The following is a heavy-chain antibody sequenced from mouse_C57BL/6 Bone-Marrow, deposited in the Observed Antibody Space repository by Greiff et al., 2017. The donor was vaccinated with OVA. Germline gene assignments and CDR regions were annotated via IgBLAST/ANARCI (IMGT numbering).Heavy chain of an antibody. D-gene: IGHD1-1*01. CDR1: GYSFTGYF. J-gene: IGHJ4*01. CDR3: ARRATVDYYAMDY. CDR2: INPYNGDT. V-gene: IGHV1-20*01. Sequence: EVHVKQSGPELVKPGDSVKISCKASGYSFTGYFMNWVMQSHGKSLEWIGRINPYNGDTFYNQKFKGKATLTVDKSSSTAHMELRSLTSEDSAVYYCARRATVDYYAMDYWGQGTSVTVSS.